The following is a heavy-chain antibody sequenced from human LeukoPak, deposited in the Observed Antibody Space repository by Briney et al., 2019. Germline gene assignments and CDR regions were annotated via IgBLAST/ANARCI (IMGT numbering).Heavy chain of an antibody. D-gene: IGHD6-13*01. Sequence: GASVKVSCKVSGYTLTELSMHWVRQAPGKGLEWMGGFDPEDGETIYAQKFQGRVTMTEDTSTDTAYMELSSLRSEDTAVCYCATGFTSAAGAYGMDVWGQGTTVTVSS. J-gene: IGHJ6*02. CDR1: GYTLTELS. CDR3: ATGFTSAAGAYGMDV. CDR2: FDPEDGET. V-gene: IGHV1-24*01.